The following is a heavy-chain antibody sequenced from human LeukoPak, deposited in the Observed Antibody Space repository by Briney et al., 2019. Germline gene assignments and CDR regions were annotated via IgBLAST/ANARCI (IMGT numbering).Heavy chain of an antibody. CDR2: ISSSSSYI. CDR1: GFTFSSYS. D-gene: IGHD5-24*01. Sequence: PGGSLRLSCAASGFTFSSYSMNWVRQAPGKGLEWVSSISSSSSYIYYADSVKGRFTISRDNAKNSLYLQMNSLRAEDTAVYYCARGWVRDGYIGYWGQGTLVTVSS. V-gene: IGHV3-21*01. J-gene: IGHJ4*02. CDR3: ARGWVRDGYIGY.